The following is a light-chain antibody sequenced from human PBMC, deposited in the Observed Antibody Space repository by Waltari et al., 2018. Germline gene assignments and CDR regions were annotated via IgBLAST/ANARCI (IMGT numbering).Light chain of an antibody. V-gene: IGLV7-43*01. CDR2: NTN. CDR3: LIYFGAAWV. J-gene: IGLJ3*02. CDR1: TGTVTSNYY. Sequence: QTVVTQEPSLTVSPGGTVTLTCASSTGTVTSNYYPNWFQQKPGQAPRALICNTNNIHSWTPARFSGSLPGGKAALTLSGVQPEDEAEYYCLIYFGAAWVFGGGTRLTVL.